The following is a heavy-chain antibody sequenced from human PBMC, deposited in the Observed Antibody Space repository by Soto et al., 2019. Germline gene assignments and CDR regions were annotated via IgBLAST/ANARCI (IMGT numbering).Heavy chain of an antibody. CDR2: IIPIFGTA. CDR3: ARALPGLRGFDY. V-gene: IGHV1-69*13. J-gene: IGHJ4*02. Sequence: SVKVSCKASGGTFSSYAISWVRQAPGQGLEWMGGIIPIFGTANYAQKFQGRVTITADESTSTAYMELSSLRPEDTAVYYCARALPGLRGFDYWGQGTLVTVSS. CDR1: GGTFSSYA. D-gene: IGHD5-12*01.